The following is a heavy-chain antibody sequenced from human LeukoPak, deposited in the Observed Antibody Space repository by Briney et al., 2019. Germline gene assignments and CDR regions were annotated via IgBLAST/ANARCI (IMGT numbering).Heavy chain of an antibody. D-gene: IGHD2-2*01. V-gene: IGHV3-7*01. CDR2: IKRDGSQK. CDR1: GFSFSSYW. J-gene: IGHJ4*02. CDR3: ARDLCSSTSCYFDY. Sequence: GGSLRLSCAASGFSFSSYWMSWVRQAPGKGLEWVANIKRDGSQKHYVDSVKGRFTISRDNAKNSLYLQMNSLRVEDTAVYHCARDLCSSTSCYFDYWGQGILVTVSS.